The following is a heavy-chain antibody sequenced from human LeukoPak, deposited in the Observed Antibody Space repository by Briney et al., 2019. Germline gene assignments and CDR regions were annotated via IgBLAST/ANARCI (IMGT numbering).Heavy chain of an antibody. CDR3: ARNLWFGESSDAFDM. CDR1: GYTFTSYG. CDR2: ISAYNGNT. Sequence: ASVKVSCKASGYTFTSYGISWVRQAPGQGLEWMGWISAYNGNTNYAQKVQGRVTMTTDTSTSTAYMELRSLRSDDTAVYYCARNLWFGESSDAFDMWGQGTMVTVSS. V-gene: IGHV1-18*01. D-gene: IGHD3-10*01. J-gene: IGHJ3*02.